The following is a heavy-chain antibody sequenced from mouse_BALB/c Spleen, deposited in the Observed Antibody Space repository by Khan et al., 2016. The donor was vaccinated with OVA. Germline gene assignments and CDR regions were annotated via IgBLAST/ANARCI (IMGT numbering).Heavy chain of an antibody. D-gene: IGHD1-2*01. CDR3: ARRNYFGYTFAY. J-gene: IGHJ3*01. CDR1: GYTFTDYY. V-gene: IGHV1-77*01. Sequence: QVQLQQSGAELARPGASVKLSCKASGYTFTDYYINWVKQRTGQGLEWIGEISPGSGDTYYNEKFKGKATLTADKSSRTVYMQHSSLTAEASAVYFCARRNYFGYTFAYWGQGTLVTVSA. CDR2: ISPGSGDT.